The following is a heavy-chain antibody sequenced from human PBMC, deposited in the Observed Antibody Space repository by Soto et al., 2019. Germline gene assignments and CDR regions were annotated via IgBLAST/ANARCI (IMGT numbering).Heavy chain of an antibody. Sequence: LNVSCKTSGATFSGYVFSWVRQATGKGIDWMGGIIPIFGTANYAQKFQGRVTITADESTSTAYMELSSLRSADTAVYYCATHRLRGSGWYPDRYFDLWGRGTLVTVSS. D-gene: IGHD6-19*01. V-gene: IGHV1-69*01. CDR3: ATHRLRGSGWYPDRYFDL. CDR1: GATFSGYV. J-gene: IGHJ2*01. CDR2: IIPIFGTA.